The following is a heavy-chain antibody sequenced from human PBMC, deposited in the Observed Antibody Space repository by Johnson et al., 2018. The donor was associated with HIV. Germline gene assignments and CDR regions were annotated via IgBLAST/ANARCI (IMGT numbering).Heavy chain of an antibody. J-gene: IGHJ3*02. Sequence: QVQLVESGGGVVQPGGSLRLSCAASGFSFSSYGMHWVRQAPGKGLEWVAFIRYEGSNNYYAESVKGRFSITSENSKNTLYLQMNSLRAEDTAVYYCAKGNYYDSSGYYGSTHAFDIWGQGTMVTGSS. V-gene: IGHV3-30*02. CDR1: GFSFSSYG. CDR2: IRYEGSNN. D-gene: IGHD3-22*01. CDR3: AKGNYYDSSGYYGSTHAFDI.